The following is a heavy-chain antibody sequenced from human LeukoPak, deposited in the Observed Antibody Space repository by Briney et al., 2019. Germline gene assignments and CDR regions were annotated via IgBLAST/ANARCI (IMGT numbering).Heavy chain of an antibody. CDR1: CGSISINSYD. D-gene: IGHD5-12*01. Sequence: SETLSLTCTVSCGSISINSYDWAWIREPPGKGLELFVSIDDSGRNNYNPSLKSRVTIPVHTSNHQCSLKLSSVTAADTAVYYWERAGHDYHFDYWGQGTLVTVSS. J-gene: IGHJ4*02. CDR3: ERAGHDYHFDY. V-gene: IGHV4-39*07. CDR2: IDDSGRN.